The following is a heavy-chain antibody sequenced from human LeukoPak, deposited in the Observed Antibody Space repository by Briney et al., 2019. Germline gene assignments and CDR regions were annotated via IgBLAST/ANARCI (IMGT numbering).Heavy chain of an antibody. CDR1: GGSISSYY. J-gene: IGHJ4*02. D-gene: IGHD4-23*01. Sequence: SETLSLTCTVSGGSISSYYWSWIRQPPGKGLEWIGYIYYSGSTNYNPSLKSRVTISVDTSKNQFSLKLSSVTAADTAVYYCARTVAPRYYFDYWGQGTLVTVSS. V-gene: IGHV4-59*01. CDR3: ARTVAPRYYFDY. CDR2: IYYSGST.